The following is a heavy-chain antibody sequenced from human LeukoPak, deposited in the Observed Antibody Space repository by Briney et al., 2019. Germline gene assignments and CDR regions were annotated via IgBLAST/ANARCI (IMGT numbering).Heavy chain of an antibody. CDR1: GFTMRDND. V-gene: IGHV3-66*01. CDR3: AKRPLSSCN. J-gene: IGHJ4*01. Sequence: GGSLRLSCAASGFTMRDNDMTWVRQAPGKGLEWVSLIYSGGSTSYADSVKGRFTISRVNSKNTLYLQMNSLRAEDTAVYYCAKRPLSSCNWGLGTLVTVSS. CDR2: IYSGGST.